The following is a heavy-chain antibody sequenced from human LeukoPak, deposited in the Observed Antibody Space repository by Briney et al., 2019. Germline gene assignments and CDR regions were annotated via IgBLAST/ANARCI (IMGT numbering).Heavy chain of an antibody. CDR3: ARDPEDIVVVVAANFDY. J-gene: IGHJ4*02. D-gene: IGHD2-15*01. CDR1: GFTFSDYY. V-gene: IGHV3-11*01. CDR2: ISSSGSTI. Sequence: GGSLRLSCAASGFTFSDYYMSWIRQAPGKGLEWVSYISSSGSTIYYADSVKGRFTISRDNAKNSLYLQMNSLRAEDTAVYYCARDPEDIVVVVAANFDYWGQGTLVTVSS.